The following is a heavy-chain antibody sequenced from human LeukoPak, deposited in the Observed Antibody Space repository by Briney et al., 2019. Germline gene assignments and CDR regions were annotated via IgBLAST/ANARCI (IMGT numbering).Heavy chain of an antibody. CDR3: ARDVRNYYDSSGYYLFDY. D-gene: IGHD3-22*01. CDR1: GYSIISGYY. CDR2: IYRRGST. Sequence: SETLSLTCTVSGYSIISGYYWGWIRQSPGKGLEWIGNIYRRGSTHYNPSLKSRVTISMDTSKNQFSLKLSSVTAADTAVYYCARDVRNYYDSSGYYLFDYWGQGTLVTVSS. J-gene: IGHJ4*02. V-gene: IGHV4-38-2*02.